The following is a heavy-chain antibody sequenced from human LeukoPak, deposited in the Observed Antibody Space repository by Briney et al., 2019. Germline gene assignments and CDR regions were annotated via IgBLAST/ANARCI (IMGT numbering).Heavy chain of an antibody. Sequence: GASVKVSCKASGYTFTGHYMHWVRQAPGQGLEWMGWINPNSGGTNYAQKFQGRVTMTRDTSINTAYMELSRLRSDDTAVYYCARPMVRGVDWFDPWGQGTLVTVSS. J-gene: IGHJ5*02. V-gene: IGHV1-2*02. CDR2: INPNSGGT. CDR1: GYTFTGHY. D-gene: IGHD3-10*01. CDR3: ARPMVRGVDWFDP.